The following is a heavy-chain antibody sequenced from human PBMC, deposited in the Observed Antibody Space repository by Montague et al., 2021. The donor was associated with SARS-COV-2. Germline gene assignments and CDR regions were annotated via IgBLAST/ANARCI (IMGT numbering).Heavy chain of an antibody. V-gene: IGHV4-34*01. CDR3: ARLGDGIVPSPILGLRPYYSFCYMHV. J-gene: IGHJ6*03. CDR1: GGSFSRYY. D-gene: IGHD2-2*02. Sequence: SETLSLTCAVSGGSFSRYYWSWLRQPPGKGLEWIGEISHSGNTKYNPSLQRRVSISLDTSKNQISLLVSPVTAADTAIYYCARLGDGIVPSPILGLRPYYSFCYMHVWGKGTTVTVSS. CDR2: ISHSGNT.